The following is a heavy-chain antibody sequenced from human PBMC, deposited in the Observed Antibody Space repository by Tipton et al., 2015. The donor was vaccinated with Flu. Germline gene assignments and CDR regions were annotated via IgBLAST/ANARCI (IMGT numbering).Heavy chain of an antibody. Sequence: TLSLTCAVFGGSITSDNWWSWVRQSPGKGLEWMGESYHSGSTNYNPSLKSRVTISVDKSKNQFSLDLRFVTAADTAVYYCARGPPGYYYGSSGSGIVDAFDFWGQGTMVTVSS. CDR3: ARGPPGYYYGSSGSGIVDAFDF. CDR1: GGSITSDNW. V-gene: IGHV4-4*02. CDR2: SYHSGST. D-gene: IGHD3-22*01. J-gene: IGHJ3*01.